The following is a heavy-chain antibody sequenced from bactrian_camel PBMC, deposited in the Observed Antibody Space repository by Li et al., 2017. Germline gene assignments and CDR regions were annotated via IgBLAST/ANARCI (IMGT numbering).Heavy chain of an antibody. CDR2: IYSGPPTT. J-gene: IGHJ6*01. D-gene: IGHD6*01. CDR1: GYRWSDNS. CDR3: AADDGGSSPERVTDFGH. Sequence: HVQLVESGGGLVQPGGSLRLSCTASGYRWSDNSMGWFRQAPGKEREGVAAIYSGPPTTFYADSVKGRFFISRDNANTVHLQMNNLEPEDTAVYYCAADDGGSSPERVTDFGHWGQGTQVTVS. V-gene: IGHV3S54*01.